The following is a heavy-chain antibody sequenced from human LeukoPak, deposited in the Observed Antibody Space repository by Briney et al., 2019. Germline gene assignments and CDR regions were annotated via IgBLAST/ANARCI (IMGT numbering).Heavy chain of an antibody. CDR1: GGTFTIYA. V-gene: IGHV1-69*05. CDR2: IIPIFSTA. Sequence: GSSGNLSFKASGGTFTIYAISWVRQGHGQGLEWMGGIIPIFSTATYAQKFQGRVTITTDESTSTAYMELSSLRSEDTAVYYCARPDVEMATRAPLFDYWGQGTLVTVSS. CDR3: ARPDVEMATRAPLFDY. D-gene: IGHD5-24*01. J-gene: IGHJ4*02.